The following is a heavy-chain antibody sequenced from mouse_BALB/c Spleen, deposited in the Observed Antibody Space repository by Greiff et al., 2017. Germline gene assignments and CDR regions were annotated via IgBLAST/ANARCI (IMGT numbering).Heavy chain of an antibody. J-gene: IGHJ2*01. Sequence: QVQLQQSAAELARPGASVKLSCKASGYTFTSYTMHWVKQRPGQGLEWIGYINPSSGYTEYTQKFKDKTTLTADKSSSTDYMRLSSLTSEDSAVYYCARSEANYYRSFDYWGQGTTVTVSS. CDR3: ARSEANYYRSFDY. D-gene: IGHD2-14*01. CDR2: INPSSGYT. CDR1: GYTFTSYT. V-gene: IGHV1-4*02.